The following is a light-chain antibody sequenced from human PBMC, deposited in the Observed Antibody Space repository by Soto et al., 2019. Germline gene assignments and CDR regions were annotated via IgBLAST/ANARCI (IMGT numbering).Light chain of an antibody. J-gene: IGLJ1*01. CDR3: CSYAGSYTYV. V-gene: IGLV2-11*01. CDR2: DVS. Sequence: QSVLTQPRSVSGSPGQSVTISCTGISSDVGDFNFVSWYQQHPGKAPKLMISDVSKRPSGVPDRFSGSKSGNTASLLISGLQAEDEADYYCCSYAGSYTYVFGSGTKLTVL. CDR1: SSDVGDFNF.